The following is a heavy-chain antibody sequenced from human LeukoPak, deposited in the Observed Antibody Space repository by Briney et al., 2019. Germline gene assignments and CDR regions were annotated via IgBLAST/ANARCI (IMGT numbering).Heavy chain of an antibody. V-gene: IGHV4-39*07. CDR1: GGSISSSSYY. Sequence: SETLSLTCTVSGGSISSSSYYWGWIRQPPGKGLEWIGSIYYSGSTYYNPSLKSRVTISVDTSKNQFSLKLSSVTAADTAVYYCARVTVSSGYDIDYWGQGTLVTVSS. J-gene: IGHJ4*02. CDR3: ARVTVSSGYDIDY. CDR2: IYYSGST. D-gene: IGHD5-12*01.